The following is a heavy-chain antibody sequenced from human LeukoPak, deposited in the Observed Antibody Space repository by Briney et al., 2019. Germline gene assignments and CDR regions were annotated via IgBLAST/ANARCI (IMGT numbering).Heavy chain of an antibody. D-gene: IGHD5-18*01. CDR3: ARAPAGYSYGSRWYFDL. CDR2: IYFSAST. CDR1: GAPISTYY. V-gene: IGHV4-59*08. Sequence: SETLSLTCTVSGAPISTYYWSWIRQPPGKGLEWIGYIYFSASTNYNPSLKSRVTISADTSKNQFSLKLSSVTAADTAVYYCARAPAGYSYGSRWYFDLWGRGTLVTVSS. J-gene: IGHJ2*01.